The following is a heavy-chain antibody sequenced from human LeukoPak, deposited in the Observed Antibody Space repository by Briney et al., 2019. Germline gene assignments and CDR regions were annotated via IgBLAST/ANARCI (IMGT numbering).Heavy chain of an antibody. D-gene: IGHD2-2*01. CDR2: IKYSGSI. V-gene: IGHV4-39*01. CDR1: GGSSSSSSYY. CDR3: ASSYELLRRPFDS. Sequence: SETLSLTCTASGGSSSSSSYYWGWIRQPPGKGLEWIGNIKYSGSIYYNASLKSRLTISVDTSKNQFSLRLSSVTAADTAVYYCASSYELLRRPFDSWGQGTLVTVSS. J-gene: IGHJ4*02.